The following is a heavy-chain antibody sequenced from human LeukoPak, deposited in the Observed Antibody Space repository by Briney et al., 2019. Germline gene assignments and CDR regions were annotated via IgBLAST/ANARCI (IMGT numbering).Heavy chain of an antibody. CDR3: TRHVEQWLVPYYYYMDV. J-gene: IGHJ6*03. CDR1: GFTFDDYA. V-gene: IGHV3-23*01. Sequence: GRSLRLSCAASGFTFDDYAMHWVRQAPGKGLEWVSAISGSGGNTYYADSVKGRFTISRDNSKNTLYLQMNSLRAEDTAVYYCTRHVEQWLVPYYYYMDVWGKGTTVTISS. D-gene: IGHD6-19*01. CDR2: ISGSGGNT.